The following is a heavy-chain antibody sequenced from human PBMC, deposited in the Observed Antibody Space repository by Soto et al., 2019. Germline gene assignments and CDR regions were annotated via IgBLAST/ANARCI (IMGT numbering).Heavy chain of an antibody. J-gene: IGHJ5*02. CDR1: GFNFYNYA. D-gene: IGHD3-3*01. Sequence: GGSLRLSCAASGFNFYNYAMTWVRQAPGKGLEWVSGISVDGTRTYYGDSVKGRFTISRDNSKNTVFLQMNSLRAEDTALYYCVKDLRPNRGWFGPWGQGTRVTVSS. CDR2: ISVDGTRT. CDR3: VKDLRPNRGWFGP. V-gene: IGHV3-23*01.